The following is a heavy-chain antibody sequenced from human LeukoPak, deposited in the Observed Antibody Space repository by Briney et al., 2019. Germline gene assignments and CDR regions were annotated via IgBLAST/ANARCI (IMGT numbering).Heavy chain of an antibody. CDR3: ARDPGWQQLFWFDP. CDR1: GGSISSGDYY. CDR2: IYYSGST. J-gene: IGHJ5*02. D-gene: IGHD6-13*01. Sequence: PSETLSLTCTVSGGSISSGDYYWSWIRQPPGTGLEWIGYIYYSGSTYYNPSLKSRVTISVDTSKNQFSLKLSSVTAADTAVYYCARDPGWQQLFWFDPWGQGTLVTVSS. V-gene: IGHV4-30-4*01.